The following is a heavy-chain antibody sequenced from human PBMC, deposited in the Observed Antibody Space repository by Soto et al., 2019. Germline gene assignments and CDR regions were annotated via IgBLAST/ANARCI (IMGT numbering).Heavy chain of an antibody. CDR1: GFRLSDYE. CDR3: ARSSGRFEADAFDL. CDR2: ISRSGDTI. J-gene: IGHJ3*01. Sequence: GGSLRLSCAFSGFRLSDYEMSWIRHSPGKWPEWVSFISRSGDTIYYVDSVKGRFSISRDNAKNSVYLQVRSLRVEDTAAYFCARSSGRFEADAFDLWGQATMVTVS. V-gene: IGHV3-11*01. D-gene: IGHD3-22*01.